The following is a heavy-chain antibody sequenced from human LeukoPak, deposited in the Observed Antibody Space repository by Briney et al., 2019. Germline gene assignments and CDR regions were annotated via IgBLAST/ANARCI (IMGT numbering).Heavy chain of an antibody. CDR3: ARDDGYYDSSGYYYDY. J-gene: IGHJ4*02. CDR2: INPNSGGT. CDR1: GYTFTGYY. D-gene: IGHD3-22*01. V-gene: IGHV1-2*02. Sequence: ASVKVSCKASGYTFTGYYMHWVRQAPGQGLEWMGWINPNSGGTNYAQKFQGRVTMTRDTSISTAYMELSRLRSDDTAVYYCARDDGYYDSSGYYYDYWGQGTLVAVSS.